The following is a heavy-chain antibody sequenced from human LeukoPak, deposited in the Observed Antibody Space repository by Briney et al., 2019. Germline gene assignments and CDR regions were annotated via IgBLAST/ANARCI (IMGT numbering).Heavy chain of an antibody. Sequence: SETLSLTCTVCGGSISTYYWDWVRQPAGKGVEYIGRVYTTGSTDDNPSLRRRGTMSVDTSKNQFSLKLSSVTAADTAVYYCAREAIFRGYFDYWGQGTLVTVSS. V-gene: IGHV4-4*07. D-gene: IGHD3-3*01. J-gene: IGHJ4*02. CDR3: AREAIFRGYFDY. CDR2: VYTTGST. CDR1: GGSISTYY.